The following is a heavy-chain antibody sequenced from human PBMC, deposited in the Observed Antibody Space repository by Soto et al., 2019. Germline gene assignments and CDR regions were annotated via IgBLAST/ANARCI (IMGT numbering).Heavy chain of an antibody. CDR2: ISAYNGNT. CDR3: ARDLSIVVAPYYFDY. CDR1: GYTFTSYG. J-gene: IGHJ4*02. D-gene: IGHD3-22*01. Sequence: QVQLVQSGAEVKKPGASVKVSGKASGYTFTSYGISWVRQAPGQGLEWMGWISAYNGNTNYAQKLQGRVTMTTDTSTSTAYMELRSLRSDDTAVYYCARDLSIVVAPYYFDYWGQGTLVTVSS. V-gene: IGHV1-18*01.